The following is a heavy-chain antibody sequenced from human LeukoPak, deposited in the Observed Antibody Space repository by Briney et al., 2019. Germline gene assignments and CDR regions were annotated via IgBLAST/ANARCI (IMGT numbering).Heavy chain of an antibody. V-gene: IGHV3-7*03. CDR2: IKQDGSEK. Sequence: PGGSLRLSCAASGFTFSSYWMSWVRQAPGKGLEWVANIKQDGSEKYYVDSVKGRFTISRDNAKNSLYLQMNSLRAEDTAVYYCAKAPLREDIVVVPDLDYWGQGTLVTVSS. CDR1: GFTFSSYW. J-gene: IGHJ4*02. CDR3: AKAPLREDIVVVPDLDY. D-gene: IGHD2-2*01.